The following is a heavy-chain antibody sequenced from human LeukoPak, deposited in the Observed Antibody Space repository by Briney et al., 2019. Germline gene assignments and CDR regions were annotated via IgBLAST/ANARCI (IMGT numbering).Heavy chain of an antibody. CDR2: ISYDENHK. CDR1: GFTFSNFA. Sequence: GGSLRLSCAASGFTFSNFAMHWVRQAPGKGLEWVAVISYDENHKYYADSVKGRFTISRDNSKNTLYLQMNSLRAEDTAVYYCARSYFGESTFDYWGQGTLVTVSS. CDR3: ARSYFGESTFDY. V-gene: IGHV3-30*04. D-gene: IGHD3-10*01. J-gene: IGHJ4*02.